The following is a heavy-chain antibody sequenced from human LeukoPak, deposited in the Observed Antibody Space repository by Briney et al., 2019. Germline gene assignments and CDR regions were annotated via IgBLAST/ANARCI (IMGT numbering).Heavy chain of an antibody. V-gene: IGHV3-23*01. CDR3: VRQKKSHGNFDY. CDR2: ITESGDNT. J-gene: IGHJ4*02. CDR1: GLTFSSYA. Sequence: GGSLRLSCAASGLTFSSYAMSWVRQTPGKGLEWVSTITESGDNTHYTESVKGRFTFSRDNSRNTMYLQMNSLRVEDTAVYYCVRQKKSHGNFDYWGQGTLVTVSS. D-gene: IGHD1-26*01.